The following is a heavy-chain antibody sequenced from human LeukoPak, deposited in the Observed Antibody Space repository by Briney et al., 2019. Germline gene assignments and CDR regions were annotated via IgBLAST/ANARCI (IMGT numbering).Heavy chain of an antibody. J-gene: IGHJ4*02. CDR3: ANAEVERMVRGVINLRRFDY. CDR2: ISYDGSNK. Sequence: PGRSLGLSCAASGFTFSSYGMHWVRQAPGKGLEWVAVISYDGSNKYYADSVKGRFTISRDNSKNTLYLQMNSLRAEDTAVYYCANAEVERMVRGVINLRRFDYWGQGTLVTVSS. D-gene: IGHD3-10*01. V-gene: IGHV3-30*18. CDR1: GFTFSSYG.